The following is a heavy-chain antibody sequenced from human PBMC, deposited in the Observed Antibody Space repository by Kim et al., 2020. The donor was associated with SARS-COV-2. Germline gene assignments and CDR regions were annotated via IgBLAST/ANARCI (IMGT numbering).Heavy chain of an antibody. CDR1: GFTFSDYY. CDR2: ISSSGSTI. V-gene: IGHV3-11*01. J-gene: IGHJ3*02. CDR3: ARRSQTADYGDLSLGNAFDI. Sequence: GGSLRLSCAASGFTFSDYYMSWIHQAPGKGLEWVSYISSSGSTIYYADSVKGRFTISRDNAKNSLYLQMNSLRAEDTAVYYCARRSQTADYGDLSLGNAFDIWGQGTMVTVSS. D-gene: IGHD4-17*01.